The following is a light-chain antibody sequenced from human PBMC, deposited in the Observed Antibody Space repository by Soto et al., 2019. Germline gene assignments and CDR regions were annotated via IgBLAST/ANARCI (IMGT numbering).Light chain of an antibody. CDR1: SSDVGGYNY. J-gene: IGLJ2*01. Sequence: QSVLTQPASVSGSPGQSITISCTGTSSDVGGYNYVSWYQQHPGKVPKLMIYDVINRPSGVSNRFSGSKSGNTASLTISGLQAEDEADYYCSSYTSRGTRVFGGGTKLTVL. CDR3: SSYTSRGTRV. CDR2: DVI. V-gene: IGLV2-14*01.